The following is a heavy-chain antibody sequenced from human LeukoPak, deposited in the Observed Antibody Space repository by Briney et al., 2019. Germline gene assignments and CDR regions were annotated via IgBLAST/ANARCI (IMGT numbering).Heavy chain of an antibody. J-gene: IGHJ4*02. Sequence: PGGSRRLSCAASGFTFSDYWMTWVRQAPGKGLEWVGNIKQDGSEKDYVDSVKGRFTISRDNAKNSLYLQMNSLRAEDTAVYYCARIVTMIVVVPGDYWGQGTLVTVSS. CDR3: ARIVTMIVVVPGDY. D-gene: IGHD3-22*01. V-gene: IGHV3-7*03. CDR2: IKQDGSEK. CDR1: GFTFSDYW.